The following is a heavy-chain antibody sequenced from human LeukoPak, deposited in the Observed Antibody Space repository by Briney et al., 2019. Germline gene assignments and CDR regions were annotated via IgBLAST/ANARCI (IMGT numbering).Heavy chain of an antibody. CDR2: IIPIFGTA. CDR3: ARDCSAGGGSCGR. D-gene: IGHD2-15*01. CDR1: GYTFTGYY. Sequence: LGASVKVSCKASGYTFTGYYMHWVRQAPGQGLEWMGGIIPIFGTANYAQKFQGRVTITADESTSTAYMELSSLRSEDTAVYYCARDCSAGGGSCGRWGQGTLVTVSS. V-gene: IGHV1-69*13. J-gene: IGHJ4*02.